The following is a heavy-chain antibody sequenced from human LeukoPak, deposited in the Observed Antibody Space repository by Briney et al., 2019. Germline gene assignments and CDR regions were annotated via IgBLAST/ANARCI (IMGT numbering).Heavy chain of an antibody. J-gene: IGHJ4*02. CDR1: GFTFSDFH. D-gene: IGHD1-26*01. V-gene: IGHV3-11*01. CDR3: ARLSGTYSRGGDH. Sequence: GGSLRLSCAASGFTFSDFHMSWIRQAPGKGLEWVSHISGSGYAIHHPGSVKGRFTISRDNAKNSLYLQMNSLRVEDSAVYYCARLSGTYSRGGDHWGQGTLVSVSS. CDR2: ISGSGYAI.